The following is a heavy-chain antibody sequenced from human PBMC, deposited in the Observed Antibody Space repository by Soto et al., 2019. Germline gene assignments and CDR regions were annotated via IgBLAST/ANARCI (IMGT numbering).Heavy chain of an antibody. CDR3: TRETWARYYDDSSGYYTTKVRRLDY. CDR1: GFTVSSNY. D-gene: IGHD3-22*01. J-gene: IGHJ4*02. V-gene: IGHV3-53*01. CDR2: IYSGGST. Sequence: PAGCLRISCAASGFTVSSNYMSWVLQAPGKGLEWVSVIYSGGSTYYADSVKGRFTISRDNSKNTLYLQMNSLRAEDTAVYYCTRETWARYYDDSSGYYTTKVRRLDYRGQGTLVTVSS.